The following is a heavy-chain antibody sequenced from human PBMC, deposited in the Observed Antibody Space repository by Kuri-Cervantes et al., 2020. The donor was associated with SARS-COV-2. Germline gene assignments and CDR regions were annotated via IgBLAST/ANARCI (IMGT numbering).Heavy chain of an antibody. J-gene: IGHJ4*02. D-gene: IGHD2-2*02. Sequence: GESLKISCAASGFTFSSYSMSWVRQAPGKGLEWVANIKQDGSEKYYVDSVKGRFTISRDNAKNSLYLQMNSLRAEDTAVYYCASGGDCSSTSCYRAEVNWGQGTLVTVSS. CDR2: IKQDGSEK. V-gene: IGHV3-7*01. CDR1: GFTFSSYS. CDR3: ASGGDCSSTSCYRAEVN.